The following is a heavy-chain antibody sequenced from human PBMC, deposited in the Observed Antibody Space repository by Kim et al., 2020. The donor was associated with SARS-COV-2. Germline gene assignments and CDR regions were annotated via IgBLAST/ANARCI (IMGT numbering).Heavy chain of an antibody. CDR1: GGSINNYY. V-gene: IGHV4-4*07. J-gene: IGHJ6*02. CDR3: ARDPSQSPLPVNGMDV. CDR2: IYTSGST. Sequence: SETLSLTCTVSGGSINNYYWSWIRQPAGKGLEWIGRIYTSGSTNYNPSLKSRVTMSVDTSKNQLSLKLSSVTAADTAVYYCARDPSQSPLPVNGMDVWGQGTTVTVSS.